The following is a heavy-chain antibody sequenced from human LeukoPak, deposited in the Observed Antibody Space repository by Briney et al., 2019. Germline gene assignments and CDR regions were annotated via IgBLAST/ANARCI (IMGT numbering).Heavy chain of an antibody. J-gene: IGHJ3*02. CDR1: GYTFGDYY. CDR3: ARGSRDGDSTKAASDI. CDR2: INPNRGGT. D-gene: IGHD5-24*01. Sequence: ASVKVSCKASGYTFGDYYMHWVRQAPGQGLEWMGWINPNRGGTKYAQKFQGRVTLTRDTSISTAYMELNRVTSDDTAVYYCARGSRDGDSTKAASDIWGQGTMVTVSS. V-gene: IGHV1-2*02.